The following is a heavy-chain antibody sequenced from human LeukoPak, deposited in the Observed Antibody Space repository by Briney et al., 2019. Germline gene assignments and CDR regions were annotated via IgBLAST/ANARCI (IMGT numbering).Heavy chain of an antibody. Sequence: ASVKVSCKASGYTFTGYYMHWVRQAPGQGLEWMGWINPNSGGTNYAQKFQGRVTMTRDTSTSTVYMELSSLRSEDTAVYYCASTPHGPSYYFDYWGQGTLVTVSS. D-gene: IGHD3-16*02. CDR2: INPNSGGT. V-gene: IGHV1-2*02. J-gene: IGHJ4*02. CDR1: GYTFTGYY. CDR3: ASTPHGPSYYFDY.